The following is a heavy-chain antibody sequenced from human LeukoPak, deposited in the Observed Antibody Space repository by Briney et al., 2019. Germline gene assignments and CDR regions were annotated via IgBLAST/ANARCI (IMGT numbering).Heavy chain of an antibody. Sequence: GGSLRLSCAASGFTFXSXXXNXVXQAPGXXLEWVSYISSSSISIDYADSVKGRFTISRDNAKNSLYLQMNSLRGEDTAVYYCAKDAAGPEYWGQGTLVTVSS. V-gene: IGHV3-48*01. CDR3: AKDAAGPEY. CDR2: ISSSSISI. D-gene: IGHD6-13*01. J-gene: IGHJ4*02. CDR1: GFTFXSXX.